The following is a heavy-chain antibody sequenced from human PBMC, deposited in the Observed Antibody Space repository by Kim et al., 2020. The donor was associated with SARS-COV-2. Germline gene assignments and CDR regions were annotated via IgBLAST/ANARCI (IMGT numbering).Heavy chain of an antibody. CDR3: ARGCPIVYYYGSGSYYTDY. J-gene: IGHJ4*02. V-gene: IGHV4-34*01. CDR1: GGSFSGYY. D-gene: IGHD3-10*01. Sequence: SETLSLTCAVYGGSFSGYYWSWIRQPPGKGLEWIGEINHSGSTNYNPSLKSRVTISVDTSKNQFSLKLSSVTAADTAVYYCARGCPIVYYYGSGSYYTDYWGQGTLVTVSS. CDR2: INHSGST.